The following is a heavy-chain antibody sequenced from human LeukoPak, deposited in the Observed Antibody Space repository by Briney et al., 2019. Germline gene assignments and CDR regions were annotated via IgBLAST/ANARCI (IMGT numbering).Heavy chain of an antibody. CDR1: GGSISSYY. Sequence: SETLPLTCTVSGGSISSYYWSWIRQPPGKGLEWIGYIYYSGSTNYNPSLKSRVTISVDTSKNQFSLKLSSVTAADTAVYYCARCLVGATYYFDYWGQGTLVTVSS. CDR3: ARCLVGATYYFDY. CDR2: IYYSGST. D-gene: IGHD1-26*01. J-gene: IGHJ4*02. V-gene: IGHV4-59*01.